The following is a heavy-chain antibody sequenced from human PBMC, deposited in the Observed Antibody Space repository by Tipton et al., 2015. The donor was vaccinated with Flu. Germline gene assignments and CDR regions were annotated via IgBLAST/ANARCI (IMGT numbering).Heavy chain of an antibody. CDR3: ARHTGDSVRGVIDY. J-gene: IGHJ4*02. Sequence: LRLSCAVSGDSISGGYYWGWVRRPPGKGLEWIGTIYHSGTTYYNPSLKSRLTISVDTSKNQFSLRLSSVTAADTAVYYCARHTGDSVRGVIDYWGQGTLVTVSS. V-gene: IGHV4-38-2*01. CDR2: IYHSGTT. D-gene: IGHD3-10*02. CDR1: GDSISGGYY.